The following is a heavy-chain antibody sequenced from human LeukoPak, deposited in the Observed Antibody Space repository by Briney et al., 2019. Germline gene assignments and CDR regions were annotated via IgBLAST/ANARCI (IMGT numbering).Heavy chain of an antibody. V-gene: IGHV4-39*01. Sequence: SETLSLTCTVSGGSISSSSYYWGWIRQPPGKGLEWIGSIYYSGSTYYNPSLKSRVTISVDTSKNQFSLKLSSVTAADTAVYYCARAGGRGGATRVDYWGQGTLVTVSS. J-gene: IGHJ4*02. CDR2: IYYSGST. CDR1: GGSISSSSYY. CDR3: ARAGGRGGATRVDY. D-gene: IGHD1-26*01.